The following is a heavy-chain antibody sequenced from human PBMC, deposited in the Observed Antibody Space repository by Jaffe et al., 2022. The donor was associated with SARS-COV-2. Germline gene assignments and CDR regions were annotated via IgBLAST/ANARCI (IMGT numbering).Heavy chain of an antibody. D-gene: IGHD6-6*01. J-gene: IGHJ4*02. CDR1: GFTFSSFS. Sequence: EVQLLESGGALVQPGGSLKLSCAASGFTFSSFSMSWVRQAPGKGLEWVSSISGSGDTTYYADFVKGRFTISRDNSKDTLFLQMNSLRAEDTAVYYCAESHSWSSLYYFDYWGQGTLVTVSS. CDR2: ISGSGDTT. V-gene: IGHV3-23*01. CDR3: AESHSWSSLYYFDY.